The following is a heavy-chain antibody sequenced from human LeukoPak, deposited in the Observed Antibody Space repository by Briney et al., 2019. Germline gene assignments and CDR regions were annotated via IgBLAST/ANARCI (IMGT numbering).Heavy chain of an antibody. CDR3: AKDSSLDSSGYYYVLNKARYYFDY. Sequence: GGCLRLSCAASGFTFSSYGMHWVRQAPGKGLEWVAFIRYDGSNKYYADSVKGRFTISRDNSKNTLYLQMNSLRAEDTAVYYCAKDSSLDSSGYYYVLNKARYYFDYWGQGTLVTVSS. V-gene: IGHV3-30*02. J-gene: IGHJ4*02. D-gene: IGHD3-22*01. CDR1: GFTFSSYG. CDR2: IRYDGSNK.